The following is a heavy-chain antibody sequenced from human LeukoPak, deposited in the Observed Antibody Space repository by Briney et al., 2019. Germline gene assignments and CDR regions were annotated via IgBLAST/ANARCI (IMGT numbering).Heavy chain of an antibody. CDR1: GFTFSNAW. Sequence: GGSLRLSCAASGFTFSNAWTSWVRQAPGKGLEWVGRIKSKTDGGTTDYAAPVKGRFTISRDDSKNTLHLQMNSLKTEDTAVYYCTTDPSGYSYGYYWGQGTLVTVSS. V-gene: IGHV3-15*01. CDR3: TTDPSGYSYGYY. D-gene: IGHD5-18*01. CDR2: IKSKTDGGTT. J-gene: IGHJ4*02.